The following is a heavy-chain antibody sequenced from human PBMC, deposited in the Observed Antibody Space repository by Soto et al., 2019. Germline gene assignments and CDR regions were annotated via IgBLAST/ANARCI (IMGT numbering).Heavy chain of an antibody. D-gene: IGHD6-19*01. J-gene: IGHJ3*01. V-gene: IGHV1-69*01. CDR2: IIPMFGIP. CDR1: GGTLNKHA. Sequence: QVQLVQSGAEVKKHGSSVKVSCKASGGTLNKHAITWVRGAPGQGLEWLGGIIPMFGIPNYPQKFQGRVIITADDSTNTSHMELSSLTSDDTAVYFCARGGTSGWLKGAYDVWGQGTMVTVSS. CDR3: ARGGTSGWLKGAYDV.